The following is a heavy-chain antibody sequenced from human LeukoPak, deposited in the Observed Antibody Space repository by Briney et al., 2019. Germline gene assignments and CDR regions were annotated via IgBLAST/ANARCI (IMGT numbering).Heavy chain of an antibody. D-gene: IGHD4-17*01. CDR2: IYYSGST. J-gene: IGHJ4*02. CDR3: ARHSLTVTIDY. V-gene: IGHV4-39*01. Sequence: SETLSPTCTVSGGSISSSSYYWGWIRQPPGKGLEWIGSIYYSGSTYYNPSLKSRVTISVDTSKNQFSLKLSSVTAADTAVYYCARHSLTVTIDYWGQGTLVTVSS. CDR1: GGSISSSSYY.